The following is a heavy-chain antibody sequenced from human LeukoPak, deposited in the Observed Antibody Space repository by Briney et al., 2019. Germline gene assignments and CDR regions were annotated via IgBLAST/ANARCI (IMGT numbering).Heavy chain of an antibody. J-gene: IGHJ2*01. Sequence: SETLSLTCTVSGYSISSGYYWGWIRQPPGKGLEWIGSIYHSGSTYYNPSLKSRVTISVDTSKNQFSLKLSSVTAADTAVYYCAGGVWVEHDYGGKGPTPAYFDLWGRGTLVTVSS. D-gene: IGHD4-23*01. CDR3: AGGVWVEHDYGGKGPTPAYFDL. V-gene: IGHV4-38-2*02. CDR2: IYHSGST. CDR1: GYSISSGYY.